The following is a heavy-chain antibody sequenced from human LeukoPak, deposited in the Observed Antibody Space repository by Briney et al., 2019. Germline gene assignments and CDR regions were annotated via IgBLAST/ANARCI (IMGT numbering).Heavy chain of an antibody. D-gene: IGHD4-23*01. CDR2: IYTSGST. V-gene: IGHV4-4*07. J-gene: IGHJ5*02. CDR3: ARVMYGRGYGGNWFDP. Sequence: SETLSLTCTVSGGSISSYYWSWIRQPAGKGLEWIGRIYTSGSTNYNPSLKSRVTMSVDTSKNQFSLKLSSVTAADTAVYYCARVMYGRGYGGNWFDPWGQGTLVTVSS. CDR1: GGSISSYY.